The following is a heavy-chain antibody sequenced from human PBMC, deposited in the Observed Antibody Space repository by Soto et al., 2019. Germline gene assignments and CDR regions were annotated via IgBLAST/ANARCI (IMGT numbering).Heavy chain of an antibody. Sequence: QVQLQESGPGLVKPSETLSLTCTVSGGSISSYYWSWVRQPPGKGLEWSAYIYNSGSTNYNPSLKSRVTISVDTSKNQFSLKLRSVTAADTAVYYCARDESGRPETIWGQGTMVTVSS. CDR3: ARDESGRPETI. CDR2: IYNSGST. J-gene: IGHJ3*02. V-gene: IGHV4-59*01. D-gene: IGHD3-10*01. CDR1: GGSISSYY.